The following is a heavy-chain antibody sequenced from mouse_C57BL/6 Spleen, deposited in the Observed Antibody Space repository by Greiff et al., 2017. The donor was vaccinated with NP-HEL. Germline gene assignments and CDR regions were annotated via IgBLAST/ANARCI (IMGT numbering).Heavy chain of an antibody. CDR2: IDPENGDT. CDR3: TTRWLLRDYAMDY. Sequence: EVKLVESGAELVRPGASVKLSCTASGFNIKDDYMHWVKQRPEQGLEWIGWIDPENGDTEYASKFQGKATITADTSSNTAYLQLSSLTSEDTAVYYCTTRWLLRDYAMDYWGQGTSVTVSS. CDR1: GFNIKDDY. V-gene: IGHV14-4*01. J-gene: IGHJ4*01. D-gene: IGHD2-3*01.